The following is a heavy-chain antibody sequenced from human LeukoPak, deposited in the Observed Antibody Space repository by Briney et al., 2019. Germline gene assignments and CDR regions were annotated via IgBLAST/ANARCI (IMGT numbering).Heavy chain of an antibody. V-gene: IGHV3-23*01. D-gene: IGHD3-3*01. CDR3: AKGRGYDFWSGSQDY. CDR2: IGGSGGGT. CDR1: GFTFSSYA. J-gene: IGHJ4*02. Sequence: PSGGSLRLSCAASGFTFSSYAMSWVRQAPGKGLEWVSVIGGSGGGTYYADSVKGRFTISRDNSRNTLYLQMNSLRAEDTAVYYCAKGRGYDFWSGSQDYWGQGTLVTVSS.